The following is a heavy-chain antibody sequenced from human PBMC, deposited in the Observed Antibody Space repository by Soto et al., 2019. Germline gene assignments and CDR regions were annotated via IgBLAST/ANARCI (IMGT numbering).Heavy chain of an antibody. CDR3: AAGGGLPRYY. CDR2: IYHSGST. J-gene: IGHJ4*02. CDR1: HGSISSGDCY. Sequence: SETLSLTCTLSHGSISSGDCYWSFIRQPPGKVLEWIGYIYHSGSTYYNPSLKSRVTISVDRSKNQFSLKLSSVTAADTAVYYCAAGGGLPRYYWGQGTLVTVSS. V-gene: IGHV4-30-2*01. D-gene: IGHD5-12*01.